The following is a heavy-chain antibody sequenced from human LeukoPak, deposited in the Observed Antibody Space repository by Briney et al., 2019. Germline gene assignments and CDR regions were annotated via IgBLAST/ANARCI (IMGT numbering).Heavy chain of an antibody. CDR2: IRYDGGNT. J-gene: IGHJ4*02. V-gene: IGHV3-30*02. CDR1: GFTLNNYA. D-gene: IGHD6-25*01. Sequence: GGSLRLSCAASGFTLNNYALHWVRQAPGKGLEWVAFIRYDGGNTYYAASVKGRFTISRDDSDNTLYLQMNSLRAEDTAVYYCATQNPIARYSSGLSYFDYWGQGTLVTVSS. CDR3: ATQNPIARYSSGLSYFDY.